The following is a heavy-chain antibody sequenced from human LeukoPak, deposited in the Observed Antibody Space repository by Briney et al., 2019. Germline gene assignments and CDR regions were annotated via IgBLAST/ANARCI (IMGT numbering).Heavy chain of an antibody. Sequence: SQTLSLTCAISGDSVSNDSAAWNWIRQSPSRGLEWLGRTYYKSKWYNDYVVSVRSRITVNPDTSKNQFSLQLSSVTPEDTAVYYCARGRLRYYYMDVWGKGTTVTVSS. J-gene: IGHJ6*03. CDR3: ARGRLRYYYMDV. V-gene: IGHV6-1*01. CDR1: GDSVSNDSAA. CDR2: TYYKSKWYN. D-gene: IGHD6-19*01.